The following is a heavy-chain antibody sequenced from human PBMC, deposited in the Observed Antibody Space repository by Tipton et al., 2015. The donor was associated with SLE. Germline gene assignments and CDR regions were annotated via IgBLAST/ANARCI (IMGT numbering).Heavy chain of an antibody. V-gene: IGHV4-38-2*01. CDR2: IYHSGST. CDR1: GYSISSGYY. D-gene: IGHD1-26*01. Sequence: TLSFTCAVSGYSISSGYYWGWIRQPPGKGLEWIGSIYHSGSTYYNPSLKSRVTISVDTSKNQFSLKLSSVTAADTAVYYCARLRIVGATSPFQHWGQGTLVTVSS. CDR3: ARLRIVGATSPFQH. J-gene: IGHJ1*01.